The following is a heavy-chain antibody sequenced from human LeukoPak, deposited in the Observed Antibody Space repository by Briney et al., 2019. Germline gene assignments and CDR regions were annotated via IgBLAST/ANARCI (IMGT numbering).Heavy chain of an antibody. CDR2: IIPIFGTA. CDR3: ARAGYSYGALSWGYYYYMDV. J-gene: IGHJ6*03. Sequence: ASVKVSCKASGGTFSSYAISWVRQAPGQGLEWMGGIIPIFGTANYAQKFQGRVTITADESTSTAYMELSSLRSEDTAVYYCARAGYSYGALSWGYYYYMDVWGKGTTVTISS. V-gene: IGHV1-69*13. CDR1: GGTFSSYA. D-gene: IGHD5-18*01.